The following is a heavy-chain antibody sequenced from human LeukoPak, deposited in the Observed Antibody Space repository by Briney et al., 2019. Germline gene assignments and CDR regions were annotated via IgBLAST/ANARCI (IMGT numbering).Heavy chain of an antibody. J-gene: IGHJ4*02. CDR2: IRYDGSNK. Sequence: GGSLRLSCAASGFTFRSYGMHWVRQAPGKGLEWVAFIRYDGSNKYYVESVKGRFTISRDNAGNSLYLQMNSLRAEDSAVYYCTTSLPHIVDVTTSDGGNWGQGTLVTVSS. D-gene: IGHD2-21*02. CDR1: GFTFRSYG. V-gene: IGHV3-30*02. CDR3: TTSLPHIVDVTTSDGGN.